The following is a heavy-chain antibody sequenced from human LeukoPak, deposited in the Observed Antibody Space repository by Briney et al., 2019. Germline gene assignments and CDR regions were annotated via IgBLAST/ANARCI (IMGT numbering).Heavy chain of an antibody. CDR3: AKDSRSLPYCFDF. Sequence: GGSLRLSCADSGITFSGNWMSWVRQAPGKGLEWVSTISGSGGSTYYADSVKGRFTISRDNSKDTVYLQVNSLRAEDTAVYYCAKDSRSLPYCFDFWGQGTLVTVSS. CDR2: ISGSGGST. CDR1: GITFSGNW. J-gene: IGHJ4*02. V-gene: IGHV3-23*01.